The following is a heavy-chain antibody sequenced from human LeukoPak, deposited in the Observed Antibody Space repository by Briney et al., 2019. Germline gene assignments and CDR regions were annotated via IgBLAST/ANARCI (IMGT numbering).Heavy chain of an antibody. CDR3: ARGGVRDCSSTSCYHD. D-gene: IGHD2-2*01. J-gene: IGHJ4*02. Sequence: GGSLRLSCAASGFTVSSHYMSWVRQAPGKGLEWVSVMYKDGSTYYAEFVKGRFTISRDSSKNTLFLQMISLRAEDTAVYYCARGGVRDCSSTSCYHDWGQGTLVTVSS. V-gene: IGHV3-66*01. CDR2: MYKDGST. CDR1: GFTVSSHY.